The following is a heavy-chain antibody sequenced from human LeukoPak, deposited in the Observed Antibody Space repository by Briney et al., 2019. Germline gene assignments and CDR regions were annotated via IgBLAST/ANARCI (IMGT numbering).Heavy chain of an antibody. Sequence: TGGSLRLSCAASGFSFSSYEMNWIRQAPGKGLEWVSYISSSGSTTHYADSVKGRFTISRDNAKNSLYLQMNSLRAEDTAVYYCARDDYYDERYWGQGTLVTVSS. D-gene: IGHD3-22*01. CDR3: ARDDYYDERY. CDR2: ISSSGSTT. J-gene: IGHJ4*02. CDR1: GFSFSSYE. V-gene: IGHV3-48*03.